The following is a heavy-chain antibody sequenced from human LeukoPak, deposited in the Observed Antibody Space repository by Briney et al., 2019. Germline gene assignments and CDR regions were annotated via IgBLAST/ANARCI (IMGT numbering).Heavy chain of an antibody. V-gene: IGHV1-46*01. CDR3: ARTYCAEDCSIRYFDY. J-gene: IGHJ4*02. D-gene: IGHD2-21*02. CDR2: INPSGGDT. CDR1: GYILSSYN. Sequence: GASVKVSCKASGYILSSYNMHWVRQAPGQGLEGLGIINPSGGDTKYAQKFQGRVTLTRDKSTSTVYMELSSLTSDDTAVYYCARTYCAEDCSIRYFDYWGQGTLVTVSS.